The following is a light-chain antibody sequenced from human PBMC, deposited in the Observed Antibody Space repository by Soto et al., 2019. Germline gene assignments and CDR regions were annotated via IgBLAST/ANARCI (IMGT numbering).Light chain of an antibody. J-gene: IGKJ3*01. CDR3: QQLKSSPFT. CDR2: AAS. Sequence: IQLTQSPSSLSASLGDSVTIXXRASQGISSYLAWYQQKPGKAPQVXIYAASTLQSGVPSRFSGSGSGTDFTLTISSLQPEDFVTYYCQQLKSSPFTFGPGTKVDIK. V-gene: IGKV1-9*01. CDR1: QGISSY.